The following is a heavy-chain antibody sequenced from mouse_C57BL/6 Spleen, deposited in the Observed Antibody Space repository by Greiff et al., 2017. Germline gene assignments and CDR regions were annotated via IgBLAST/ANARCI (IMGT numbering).Heavy chain of an antibody. J-gene: IGHJ2*01. CDR3: ARDRGGYYSYFDY. V-gene: IGHV5-4*01. D-gene: IGHD2-3*01. CDR1: GFTFSSYA. CDR2: ISDGGSYT. Sequence: EVQRVESGGGLVKPGGSLKLSCAASGFTFSSYAMSWVRQTPEKRLEWVATISDGGSYTYYPDNVKGRFTIARDNAKDNRDLQMSHLKSEDTAMYYCARDRGGYYSYFDYWGQGTTLTVSS.